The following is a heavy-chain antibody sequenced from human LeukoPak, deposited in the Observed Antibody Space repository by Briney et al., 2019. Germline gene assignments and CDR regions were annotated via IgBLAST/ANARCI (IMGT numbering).Heavy chain of an antibody. CDR2: IYTSGST. CDR1: GGSISSYY. V-gene: IGHV4-4*07. J-gene: IGHJ3*02. Sequence: NSSETLSLTCTVSGGSISSYYWSWIRQPPGKGLEWIGRIYTSGSTNYNPSLKSRVTMSVDTSKNQFSLKLSSVTAADTAVYYCARDRRLRWLPIDAFDIWGQGTMVTVSS. CDR3: ARDRRLRWLPIDAFDI. D-gene: IGHD5-24*01.